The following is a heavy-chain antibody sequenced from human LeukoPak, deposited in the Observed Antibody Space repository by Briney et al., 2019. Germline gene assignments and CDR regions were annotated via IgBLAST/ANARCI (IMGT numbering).Heavy chain of an antibody. D-gene: IGHD4-17*01. J-gene: IGHJ6*03. CDR2: ISAYNGNT. CDR3: ARVGVGDYPYYYYMDV. CDR1: GYTFTSYG. V-gene: IGHV1-18*01. Sequence: ALVKVSCKGSGYTFTSYGISWVGQAPGQGGEGMGWISAYNGNTNYAQKLQGRGTMTTDTSTSKDYMELRRLRANETGGEYCARVGVGDYPYYYYMDVWGKGTTLTVSS.